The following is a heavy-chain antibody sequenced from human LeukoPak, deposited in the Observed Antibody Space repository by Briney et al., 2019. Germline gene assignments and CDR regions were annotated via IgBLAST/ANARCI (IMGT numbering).Heavy chain of an antibody. CDR3: ARGSGSPHCSSTSCYSRFFYYYYYMDV. CDR1: GGSIDTYY. CDR2: VFHTGST. V-gene: IGHV4-59*12. D-gene: IGHD2-2*01. J-gene: IGHJ6*03. Sequence: SETLSLTCTVSGGSIDTYYWNWIRQPPGKGLEWIGYVFHTGSTNYNPSLKSRVTISVDTSKNQFSLKLSSVTAADTAVYYCARGSGSPHCSSTSCYSRFFYYYYYMDVWGKGTTVTVSS.